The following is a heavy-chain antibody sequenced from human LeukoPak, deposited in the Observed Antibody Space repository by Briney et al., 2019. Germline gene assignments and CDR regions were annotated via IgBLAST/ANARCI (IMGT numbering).Heavy chain of an antibody. J-gene: IGHJ4*02. Sequence: SETLSLTCAVCGVSFSGYYWSWIRQPPGKGLEWIGEINHSGSTNYNPSLKSRVTISVDTSKNQFSLKLSSVTAADTAVYYCATYFTVTEYYFDYWGQGTLVTVSS. V-gene: IGHV4-34*01. CDR1: GVSFSGYY. CDR2: INHSGST. D-gene: IGHD4-11*01. CDR3: ATYFTVTEYYFDY.